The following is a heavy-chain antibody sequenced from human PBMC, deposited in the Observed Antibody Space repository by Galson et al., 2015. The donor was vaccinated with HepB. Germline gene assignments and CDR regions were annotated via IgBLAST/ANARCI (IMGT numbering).Heavy chain of an antibody. CDR1: GYSFTSYW. V-gene: IGHV5-51*03. CDR3: ARLDRVGATERLGDY. J-gene: IGHJ4*02. Sequence: QSGAEVKKPGESLKISCKGSGYSFTSYWIGWVRQMPGKGLEWMGIIYPGDSDTRYSPSFQGQVTISADKSITTAYLQRSSLKASDTAMYYCARLDRVGATERLGDYWGQGTLVTVSS. CDR2: IYPGDSDT. D-gene: IGHD1-26*01.